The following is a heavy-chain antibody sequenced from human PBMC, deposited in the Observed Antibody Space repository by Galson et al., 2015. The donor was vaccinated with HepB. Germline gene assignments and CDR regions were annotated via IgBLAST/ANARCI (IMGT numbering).Heavy chain of an antibody. D-gene: IGHD3-10*01. CDR1: GFTFDDYT. J-gene: IGHJ6*02. CDR2: ISWDGVTT. Sequence: SLRLSCAASGFTFDDYTMHWVRQAPGKGLEWVSLISWDGVTTYYADSVKGRFTISRDNSKHSLFLQMNSLRTQDTGLYYCVKDLTYYYGSGISRAYGLDVWGQGTTVTVAS. V-gene: IGHV3-43*01. CDR3: VKDLTYYYGSGISRAYGLDV.